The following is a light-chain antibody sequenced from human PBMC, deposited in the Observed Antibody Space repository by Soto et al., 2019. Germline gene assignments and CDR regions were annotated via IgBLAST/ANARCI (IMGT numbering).Light chain of an antibody. CDR2: GNK. CDR1: SSNIGPTFD. J-gene: IGLJ3*02. Sequence: QSVLTQPPAVSGAPGQRVTISCTGGSSNIGPTFDVHWYQQLPGTAPKLLIYGNKNRPSGVPDRFSGSKSGTSASLAITGLQAEDEADYYCQSYDSSLSGWVFGGGTKVTVL. V-gene: IGLV1-40*01. CDR3: QSYDSSLSGWV.